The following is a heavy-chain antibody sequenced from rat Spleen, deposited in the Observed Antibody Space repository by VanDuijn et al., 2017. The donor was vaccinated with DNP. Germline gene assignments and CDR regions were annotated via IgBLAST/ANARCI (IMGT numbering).Heavy chain of an antibody. Sequence: EVKLVESVGGLVQPGRSLKLSCAASGFNFNDYWMGWVGQAPGKRLEWIGEINKDSSTTNYTPSLKDKFTISRDNAQNTLYLQMSKLGSEDTAIYYRASGRLYPHYAMPGWGQGTSVTDSS. J-gene: IGHJ4*01. D-gene: IGHD3-8*01. CDR1: GFNFNDYW. CDR2: INKDSSTT. CDR3: ASGRLYPHYAMPG. V-gene: IGHV4-2*01.